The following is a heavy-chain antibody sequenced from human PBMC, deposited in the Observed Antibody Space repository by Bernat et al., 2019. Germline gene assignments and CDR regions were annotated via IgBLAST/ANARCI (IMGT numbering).Heavy chain of an antibody. D-gene: IGHD6-19*01. V-gene: IGHV3-33*01. CDR1: GFIFSRYG. Sequence: QVQLVESGGGVVQPGRSLRLSCAASGFIFSRYGMHWVRQAPGKGLEWVAVSWYDGSNKYYGDSVKGRFTISRDDSKNTLYLQMSSLRAEDTAVYYCATSSGWNHFGYHWGQGTLVSVSS. CDR2: SWYDGSNK. J-gene: IGHJ5*02. CDR3: ATSSGWNHFGYH.